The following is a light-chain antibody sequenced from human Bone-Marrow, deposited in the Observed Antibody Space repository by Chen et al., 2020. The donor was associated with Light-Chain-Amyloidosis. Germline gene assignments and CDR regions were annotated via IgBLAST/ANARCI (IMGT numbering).Light chain of an antibody. CDR2: EVT. Sequence: QSALTQPGSVSGSPGQSITISCTGTSSDVGGDNHVSWYQQHPDKAPKLMIYEVTNRPSWVPDRFSGSKSDNTASLTISGLQTEDEADYFCSSYTSTNTLVFGSGTRVTVL. V-gene: IGLV2-14*01. CDR1: SSDVGGDNH. J-gene: IGLJ1*01. CDR3: SSYTSTNTLV.